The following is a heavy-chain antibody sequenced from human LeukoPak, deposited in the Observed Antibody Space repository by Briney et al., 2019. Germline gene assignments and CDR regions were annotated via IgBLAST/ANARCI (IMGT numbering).Heavy chain of an antibody. CDR3: AKESCSMTHCGGV. J-gene: IGHJ4*02. V-gene: IGHV3-30*18. CDR2: ISKDGSDK. Sequence: PGGSPRESFQAYGFYFSSSVIIINRQAPGKGLEWVAVISKDGSDKYYVDSVKGRFAISRDNSRNTLYLQMNSLIAEDLIFYFCAKESCSMTHCGGVWGQVTLVTVSS. D-gene: IGHD2-2*01. CDR1: GFYFSSSV.